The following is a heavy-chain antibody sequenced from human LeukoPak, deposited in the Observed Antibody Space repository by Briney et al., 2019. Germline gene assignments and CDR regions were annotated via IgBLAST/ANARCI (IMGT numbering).Heavy chain of an antibody. J-gene: IGHJ4*02. CDR1: GGSISSGDYY. Sequence: SETLSLTCTVSGGSISSGDYYWSWIRQPPGKGLEWIGYIYYSGSTYYNPSLKSRVTISVDTSKNQFSLKLSSVTAADTAVYYCARVGSIFGVVTHWGQGTLVTVSS. D-gene: IGHD3-3*01. CDR3: ARVGSIFGVVTH. CDR2: IYYSGST. V-gene: IGHV4-30-4*08.